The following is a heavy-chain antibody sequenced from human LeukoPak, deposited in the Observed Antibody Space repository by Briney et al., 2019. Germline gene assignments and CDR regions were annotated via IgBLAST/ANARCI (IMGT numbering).Heavy chain of an antibody. Sequence: GGSLRLSCAASGFTFNTFGMNWVRQAPGKGLEWISYISSSSTSIHYEDSVKGRFTISRDNAKNSLYLQMNSLRAEDTAVYYCARGGLVRTSEGYWGQGTLVTVSS. CDR2: ISSSSTSI. J-gene: IGHJ4*02. CDR3: ARGGLVRTSEGY. V-gene: IGHV3-48*01. CDR1: GFTFNTFG. D-gene: IGHD6-6*01.